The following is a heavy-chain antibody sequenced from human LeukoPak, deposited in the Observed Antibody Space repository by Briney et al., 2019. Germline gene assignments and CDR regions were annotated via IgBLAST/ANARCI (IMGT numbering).Heavy chain of an antibody. J-gene: IGHJ4*02. CDR1: GFTFSSHS. Sequence: GGPLRLSRAASGFTFSSHSMNWVRQAPGKGLEWVSYISSSNNTIYYADSVKGRFTISRDNAKNSLYLQMNSLRDEDTAVYYCARSTYCGGDCYPALGYWGQGTPVTVSS. CDR2: ISSSNNTI. V-gene: IGHV3-48*02. CDR3: ARSTYCGGDCYPALGY. D-gene: IGHD2-21*02.